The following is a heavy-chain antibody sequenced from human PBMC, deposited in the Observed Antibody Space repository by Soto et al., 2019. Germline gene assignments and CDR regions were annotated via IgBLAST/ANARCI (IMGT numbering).Heavy chain of an antibody. CDR3: ALCSSWAAAGPFDY. Sequence: EVQLLESGGGLVQPGGSLRLSCAASGFTFSSYAMSWVCQAQGKGLEWVSAISGSGGSTYYADSVKGRVTISRDNSKNTLYLQMNSLRAEDTAVYYCALCSSWAAAGPFDYWGQGTLVTVSS. CDR1: GFTFSSYA. J-gene: IGHJ4*02. V-gene: IGHV3-23*01. D-gene: IGHD6-13*01. CDR2: ISGSGGST.